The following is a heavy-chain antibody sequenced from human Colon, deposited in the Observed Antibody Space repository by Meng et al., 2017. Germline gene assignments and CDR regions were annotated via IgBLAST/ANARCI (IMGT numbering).Heavy chain of an antibody. CDR2: LHHSGRP. CDR1: GGSFSGYY. J-gene: IGHJ4*02. Sequence: LEQWGAGLFNPSRTLALTCAFYGGSFSGYYWHWMRQSPGKGLVWSRQLHHSGRPNLCTSLQRRVTPSLEPSNNQFSLNLAAATVADTAVYYCARGVAARLCIHFDYWGQGTLVTVSS. CDR3: ARGVAARLCIHFDY. D-gene: IGHD3-16*01. V-gene: IGHV4-34*01.